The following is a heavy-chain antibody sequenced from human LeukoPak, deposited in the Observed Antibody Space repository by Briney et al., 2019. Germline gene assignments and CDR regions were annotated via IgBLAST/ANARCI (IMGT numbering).Heavy chain of an antibody. J-gene: IGHJ4*02. V-gene: IGHV3-21*01. CDR2: ISSSGAKT. Sequence: PGGSLRLSCAASGFTFSSYSMKWVRQAPGKGLQWVSSISSSGAKTYYADSVKGRVTISRDNAKNSYYLEMNSLVAEDTAVYYCARDPIAVVGGGSFDYWGQGILVTVSS. CDR3: ARDPIAVVGGGSFDY. CDR1: GFTFSSYS. D-gene: IGHD6-19*01.